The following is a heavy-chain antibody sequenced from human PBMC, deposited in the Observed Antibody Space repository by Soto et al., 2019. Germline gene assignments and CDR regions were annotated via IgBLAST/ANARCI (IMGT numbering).Heavy chain of an antibody. J-gene: IGHJ6*02. V-gene: IGHV1-69*01. CDR2: IIPIFGTA. D-gene: IGHD2-2*02. CDR3: ARVPDAILGYYYYGLDV. CDR1: GGTFSSYA. Sequence: QVQLVQSGAEVKKPGSSVKVSCKASGGTFSSYAISWVRQAPGQGLEWMGGIIPIFGTANYAQKFQGRVTIAADDSTSTAYMELSSLRSEDTAVYYCARVPDAILGYYYYGLDVWGQGTTVTVSS.